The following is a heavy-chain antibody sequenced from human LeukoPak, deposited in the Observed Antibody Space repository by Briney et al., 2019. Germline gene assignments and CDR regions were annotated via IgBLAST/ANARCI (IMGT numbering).Heavy chain of an antibody. V-gene: IGHV2-70*11. CDR2: IVWDDDK. Sequence: SGPALVKPPQPLTLTCTFSGFSLSTSGMCVSWIRQPPGKALEWLARIVWDDDKYYSTSLKTRLTISKDTSKNQVVLTMTNMDPLATATYYCARILWFGDLSDGMDVWGQGTTVTVS. CDR1: GFSLSTSGMC. CDR3: ARILWFGDLSDGMDV. D-gene: IGHD3-10*01. J-gene: IGHJ6*02.